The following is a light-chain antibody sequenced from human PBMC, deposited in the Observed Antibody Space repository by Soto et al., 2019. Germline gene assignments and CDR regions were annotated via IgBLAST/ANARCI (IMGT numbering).Light chain of an antibody. V-gene: IGKV1-5*03. CDR2: KAS. J-gene: IGKJ2*01. Sequence: DIQMTQSPSTLSASVGDRVSITCRASQSISDWLAWYQQTPGKAPKLLIYKASSLQSGVPSRFSGSGSGTEFTLTISSLQPDDFATCYCQQYNSYPYTFGQGTKLEIK. CDR3: QQYNSYPYT. CDR1: QSISDW.